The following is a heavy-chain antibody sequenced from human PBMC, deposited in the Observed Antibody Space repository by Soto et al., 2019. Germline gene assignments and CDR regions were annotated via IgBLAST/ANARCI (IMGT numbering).Heavy chain of an antibody. Sequence: EVQLVESGGGLVKPGGSLRLSCAASGFTFSSYSMNWVGQAPGKGLEWVSSISSSSSYIYYADSVKGRFTISRDNAKNSLYLQMNSLRAEDTAVYYCARVGGQLVPGFDYWGKGTLVTVSS. CDR1: GFTFSSYS. CDR3: ARVGGQLVPGFDY. V-gene: IGHV3-21*01. CDR2: ISSSSSYI. D-gene: IGHD6-6*01. J-gene: IGHJ4*02.